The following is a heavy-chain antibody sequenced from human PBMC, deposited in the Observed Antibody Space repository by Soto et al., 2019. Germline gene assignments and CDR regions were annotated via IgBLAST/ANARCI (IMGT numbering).Heavy chain of an antibody. V-gene: IGHV1-3*01. D-gene: IGHD3-16*01. CDR3: ARGGITFGGAYDAFEI. CDR1: GYTFTSFG. J-gene: IGHJ3*02. CDR2: INAGYGNT. Sequence: QVQLVQSGAEVKKPGASVKVSCKASGYTFTSFGIHWVRQAPGQRLEWMGWINAGYGNTKYSQRFQGRVTITRDTSASTAYMELSSLRSEDTAVYYCARGGITFGGAYDAFEIWGQGTMVTVCS.